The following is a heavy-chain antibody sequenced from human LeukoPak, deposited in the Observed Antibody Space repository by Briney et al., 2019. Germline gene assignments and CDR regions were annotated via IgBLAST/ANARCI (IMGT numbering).Heavy chain of an antibody. CDR3: ARDVNSGSSGGYFDY. V-gene: IGHV1-46*01. Sequence: ASVKVSCKASGYTFTSYYMHWVRQAPGQGLEWMGIINPSGGSTSYAQNFQGRVTMTGDMSTSTVYMELGSLRSEDTAVYYCARDVNSGSSGGYFDYWGQGTLVTVSS. CDR1: GYTFTSYY. J-gene: IGHJ4*02. D-gene: IGHD1-26*01. CDR2: INPSGGST.